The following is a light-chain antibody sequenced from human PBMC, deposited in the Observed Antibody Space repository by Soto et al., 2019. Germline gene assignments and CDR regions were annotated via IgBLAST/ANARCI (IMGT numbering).Light chain of an antibody. CDR1: SSDVGGYDY. J-gene: IGLJ1*01. Sequence: VLTQPRTVSGSPGQSVTISCTGTSSDVGGYDYVSWYQQHPGKAPKLMIYNVTKRPSGVPDRFSGSRSGNTASLTISGLQAEDDADYYCCSYAGTYTFYVFGTG. CDR3: CSYAGTYTFYV. V-gene: IGLV2-11*01. CDR2: NVT.